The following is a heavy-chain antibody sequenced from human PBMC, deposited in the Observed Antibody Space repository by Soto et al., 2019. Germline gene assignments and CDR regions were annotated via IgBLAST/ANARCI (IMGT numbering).Heavy chain of an antibody. CDR2: INTDGSST. Sequence: PGGSLRLSCAASGFTLSTFWMHWVRQVPGKGLVWVSRINTDGSSTTYADSVKGRFTISRDNAKNSLYLQMNSLRAEDTAVYYCARGTLYYYDSSGYSYYFDYWGQGTLVTVSS. CDR1: GFTLSTFW. V-gene: IGHV3-74*01. D-gene: IGHD3-22*01. CDR3: ARGTLYYYDSSGYSYYFDY. J-gene: IGHJ4*02.